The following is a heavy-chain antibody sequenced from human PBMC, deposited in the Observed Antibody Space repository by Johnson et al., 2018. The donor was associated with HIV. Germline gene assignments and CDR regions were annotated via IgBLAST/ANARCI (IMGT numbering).Heavy chain of an antibody. CDR2: INWNGGNT. J-gene: IGHJ3*02. Sequence: EVQLVESGGGVVRPGESLRLSCAASGFTFHDNGMTWVRQVSGKGLEWVSSINWNGGNTGYADSVKGRVTIARDNDENSLYREMTSLRAEDTALYYCARVSCSGTYWAFDIWGQGIMVTVSS. CDR1: GFTFHDNG. V-gene: IGHV3-20*04. D-gene: IGHD1-26*01. CDR3: ARVSCSGTYWAFDI.